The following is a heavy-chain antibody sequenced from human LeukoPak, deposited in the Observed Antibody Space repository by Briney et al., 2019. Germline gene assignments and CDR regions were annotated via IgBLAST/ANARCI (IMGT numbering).Heavy chain of an antibody. J-gene: IGHJ4*02. V-gene: IGHV4-59*01. CDR3: GREEALGSGSFDY. Sequence: SETLSLTCTVSGGSISTYYWSWIRQPPGKGLEWIGYIYYSGSTNYNPSLKSRVTISVDTSKNQFSLKLGSVAAADTAVYYWGREEALGSGSFDYWGQGTLVTVSS. CDR1: GGSISTYY. D-gene: IGHD1-26*01. CDR2: IYYSGST.